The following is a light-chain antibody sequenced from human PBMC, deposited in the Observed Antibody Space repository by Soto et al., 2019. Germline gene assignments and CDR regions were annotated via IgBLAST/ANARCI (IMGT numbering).Light chain of an antibody. CDR3: QQYGSSPYT. V-gene: IGKV3-20*01. CDR1: QSVSSSY. J-gene: IGKJ2*01. Sequence: EIVLTQSPGTLSLSPGERATLSCRASQSVSSSYLAWYQQKPGQASRLLIYGASSRATGIPDRFSGSGSGTHFTLTISRLEPEDFAVYYCQQYGSSPYTFGQGTKLEIK. CDR2: GAS.